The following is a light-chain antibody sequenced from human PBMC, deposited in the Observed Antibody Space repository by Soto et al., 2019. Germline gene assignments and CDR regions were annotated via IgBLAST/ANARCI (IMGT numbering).Light chain of an antibody. CDR2: EVN. J-gene: IGLJ3*02. CDR3: SSYAVTGNWV. Sequence: QSVLTQPPSASGSPGQSVTISCTGTSSDVGGYNYVSWYQHHPGKAPKLMIYEVNKRPSGVPDRFSGSKSGNXXXLTVSGLQAEDEADYYCSSYAVTGNWVFGGGTXXTVL. V-gene: IGLV2-8*01. CDR1: SSDVGGYNY.